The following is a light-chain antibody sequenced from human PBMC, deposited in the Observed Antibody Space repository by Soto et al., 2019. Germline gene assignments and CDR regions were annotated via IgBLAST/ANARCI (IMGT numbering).Light chain of an antibody. V-gene: IGKV1-5*01. Sequence: DIQMTQSPSTLSASLGDRVTITCRANQFISTWVAWFQQKPGKAPRLLIHEASALESGVPSRFSGSGSGTEFTLSISSLQRDDFATYYCQFYNSYSWTFGQGTKVDI. CDR2: EAS. CDR3: QFYNSYSWT. J-gene: IGKJ1*01. CDR1: QFISTW.